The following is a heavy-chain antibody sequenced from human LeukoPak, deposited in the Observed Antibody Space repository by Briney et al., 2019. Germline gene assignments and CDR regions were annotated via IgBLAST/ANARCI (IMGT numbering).Heavy chain of an antibody. V-gene: IGHV1-2*02. CDR1: GYTFTGYY. CDR3: ARVVDVGVPGFQH. CDR2: INANSGDT. Sequence: ASVKVSCKTSGYTFTGYYLHWVRQAPRQGPEWMGWINANSGDTYYVQKFKGRITMTRDMSINTAYMELNRLISDDTAVYYCARVVDVGVPGFQHWGRGILVTVSS. D-gene: IGHD1-26*01. J-gene: IGHJ1*01.